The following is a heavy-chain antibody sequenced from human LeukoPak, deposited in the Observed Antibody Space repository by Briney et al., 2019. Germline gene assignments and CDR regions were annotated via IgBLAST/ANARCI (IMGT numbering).Heavy chain of an antibody. CDR2: VNTDGSHT. D-gene: IGHD7-27*01. J-gene: IGHJ4*02. CDR1: GFTFSSYW. Sequence: GGSLRLSCAASGFTFSSYWMHWVRQAPGKGLMWVSRVNTDGSHTNYADSVKGRFAISRDNAKNTLYLQMNSLRAEDTAIYYCARGDLTFWGFPHWGQGALVTVSS. V-gene: IGHV3-74*01. CDR3: ARGDLTFWGFPH.